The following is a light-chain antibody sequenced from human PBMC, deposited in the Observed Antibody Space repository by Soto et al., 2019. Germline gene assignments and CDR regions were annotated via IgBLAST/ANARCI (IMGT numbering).Light chain of an antibody. J-gene: IGKJ5*01. CDR3: QQRSNWPPIT. CDR1: QSVSSY. CDR2: DAS. V-gene: IGKV3-11*01. Sequence: EIGLTQSPATLPLSQGEIATLSCRASQSVSSYLAWYQQTPGQAPRLLIYDASNSATGIPARFSGSGSGTDFTLTISSLEPEDFAVYYCQQRSNWPPITFGQGTRLEIK.